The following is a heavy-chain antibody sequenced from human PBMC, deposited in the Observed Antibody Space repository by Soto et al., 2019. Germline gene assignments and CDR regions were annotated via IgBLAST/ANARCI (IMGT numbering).Heavy chain of an antibody. Sequence: GASVKVSCKASGYTFTGYYMHWVRQAPGQGLEWMGWINPNSGGTNYAQKFQGRVTMTRDTSISTAYMELSRLRSDDTAVYYCASLSLIAVDGLDDFDIWGQGTMVTVSS. CDR2: INPNSGGT. V-gene: IGHV1-2*02. CDR1: GYTFTGYY. J-gene: IGHJ3*02. D-gene: IGHD6-19*01. CDR3: ASLSLIAVDGLDDFDI.